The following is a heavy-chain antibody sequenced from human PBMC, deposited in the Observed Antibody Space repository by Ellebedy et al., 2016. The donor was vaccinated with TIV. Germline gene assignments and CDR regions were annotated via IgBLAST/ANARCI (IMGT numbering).Heavy chain of an antibody. V-gene: IGHV4-34*01. CDR3: ARGPQYYYDSSGYYY. D-gene: IGHD3-22*01. CDR2: INHSGST. CDR1: GGSFSGYY. Sequence: SETLSLXXAVYGGSFSGYYWSWIRQPPGKGLEWIGEINHSGSTNYNPSLKSRVTISVDRSKNQFSLKLSSVTAADTAVYYCARGPQYYYDSSGYYYWGQGTLVTVSS. J-gene: IGHJ4*02.